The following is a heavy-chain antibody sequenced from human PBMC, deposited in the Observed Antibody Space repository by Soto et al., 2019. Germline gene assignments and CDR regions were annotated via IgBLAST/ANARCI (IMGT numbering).Heavy chain of an antibody. CDR2: ISYDGSNK. V-gene: IGHV3-30*18. CDR1: GFTFSSYG. Sequence: VGSLRLSCAASGFTFSSYGMHWVRQAPGKGLEWVAVISYDGSNKYYADSVKGRFTISRDNSKNTLYLQMNSLRAEDTAVYYCAKGRGTIFGVVIGAFDYWGQGTLVTVSS. CDR3: AKGRGTIFGVVIGAFDY. J-gene: IGHJ4*02. D-gene: IGHD3-3*01.